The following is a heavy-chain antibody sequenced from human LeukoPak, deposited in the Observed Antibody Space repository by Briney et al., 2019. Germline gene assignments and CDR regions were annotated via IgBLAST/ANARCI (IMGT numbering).Heavy chain of an antibody. CDR2: INPSGGST. CDR1: GYTFTSYY. V-gene: IGHV1-46*01. Sequence: ASVNVSCKASGYTFTSYYMHWVRQAPGQGLEWMGIINPSGGSTSYAQKFQGRVTMTRDMSTSTVYMELSSLRSEDTAVYYCARGESPYYDFWSGYYNAFDIWGQGTMVTVSS. D-gene: IGHD3-3*01. J-gene: IGHJ3*02. CDR3: ARGESPYYDFWSGYYNAFDI.